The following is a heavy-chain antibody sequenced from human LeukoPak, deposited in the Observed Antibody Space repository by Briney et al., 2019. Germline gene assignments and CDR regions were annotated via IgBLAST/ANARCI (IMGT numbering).Heavy chain of an antibody. CDR1: GGSFSGYY. CDR3: ARGGVRYRRTSCPLLDY. J-gene: IGHJ4*02. V-gene: IGHV4-34*01. D-gene: IGHD2-2*01. Sequence: KPSETLSLTCAVYGGSFSGYYWSWIRQPPGKGLEWIGEINHSGSTNYNPSLKSRVTISVDTSKNQFSLKLSSVTAADTAVYYCARGGVRYRRTSCPLLDYWGQGILVTVSS. CDR2: INHSGST.